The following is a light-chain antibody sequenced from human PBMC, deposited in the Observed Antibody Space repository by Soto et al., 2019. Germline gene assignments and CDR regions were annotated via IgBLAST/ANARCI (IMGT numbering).Light chain of an antibody. Sequence: QSVLTQPPSVSAAPGQKVTISCSGSRSNIGNNYVSWYQQLPGTAPKLLIYDNNKRPSGIPDRFSDSKSGTSATLAITGFQTGDEADYYCGSWDSSLSAYVFGTGTKVTVL. CDR1: RSNIGNNY. J-gene: IGLJ1*01. CDR2: DNN. V-gene: IGLV1-51*01. CDR3: GSWDSSLSAYV.